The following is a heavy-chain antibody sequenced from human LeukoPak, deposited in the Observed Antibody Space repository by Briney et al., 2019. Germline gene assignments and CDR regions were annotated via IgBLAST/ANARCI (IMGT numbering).Heavy chain of an antibody. J-gene: IGHJ4*02. V-gene: IGHV3-23*01. CDR1: GFTFSSFA. CDR3: AKDRPVLMVYATSPHYFDY. Sequence: GGSLRLSCAASGFTFSSFAMSWVRQAPGEGLERDAAISGSGGNTYYADSVKGRFTISRDNSKNTLYLQMNSLRAEDTAVYYCAKDRPVLMVYATSPHYFDYWGQGTLVTVSS. D-gene: IGHD2-8*01. CDR2: ISGSGGNT.